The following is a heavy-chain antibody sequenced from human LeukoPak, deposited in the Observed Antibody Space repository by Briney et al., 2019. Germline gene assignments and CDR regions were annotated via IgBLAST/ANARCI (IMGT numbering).Heavy chain of an antibody. CDR2: IIPILGIA. CDR1: EGTFSSYA. D-gene: IGHD5-18*01. Sequence: ASVKVSCKASEGTFSSYAISWVRQAPGQGLEWMGRIIPILGIANSAQKFPGRVTITAEKSTSTAYMELSSLRPQDTAVYYCARVGGDTAMAFDYWGQGTLVTVSS. J-gene: IGHJ4*02. V-gene: IGHV1-69*04. CDR3: ARVGGDTAMAFDY.